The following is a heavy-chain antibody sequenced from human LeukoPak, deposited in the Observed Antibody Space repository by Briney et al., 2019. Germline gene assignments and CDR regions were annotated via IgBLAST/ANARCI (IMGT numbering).Heavy chain of an antibody. D-gene: IGHD6-19*01. CDR1: GYMFTNYG. J-gene: IGHJ4*02. CDR3: ARGASGWYSDY. V-gene: IGHV1-18*01. Sequence: ASVKVSCKASGYMFTNYGITWVRQAPGQGLEWMGWISADNGNTNYAQNLQGRVTMTRDTSTNTAYVEVRSLRSDDTAVYYCARGASGWYSDYWGQGTLVTVSS. CDR2: ISADNGNT.